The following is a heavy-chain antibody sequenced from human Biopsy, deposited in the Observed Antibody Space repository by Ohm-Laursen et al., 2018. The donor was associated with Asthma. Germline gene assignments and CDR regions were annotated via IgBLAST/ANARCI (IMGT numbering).Heavy chain of an antibody. V-gene: IGHV4-39*01. CDR2: IYYSGTT. J-gene: IGHJ6*02. Sequence: SQTLSLTCSLSSGSGGYMRSGNYYWGWIRRPPGKGLEWIGSIYYSGTTYYNPSLESRVPVSADTPKNQFSPKLTSVTAADTAVYYCVRGSSSWHHGPFHYYYGLDVWGQGTTATVSS. CDR1: SGSGGYMRSGNYY. D-gene: IGHD6-13*01. CDR3: VRGSSSWHHGPFHYYYGLDV.